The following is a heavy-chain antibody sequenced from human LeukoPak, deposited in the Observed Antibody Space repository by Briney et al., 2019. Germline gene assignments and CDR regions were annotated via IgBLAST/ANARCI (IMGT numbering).Heavy chain of an antibody. D-gene: IGHD2-21*02. V-gene: IGHV1-2*06. CDR3: ASLPNLAYCGGDCYTHDY. Sequence: ASVKVSCKASGYTFTGYYMHWVRQAPGQGLEWMGRINPNSGGTNYALKFQGRVTMTRDTSISTAYMELSRLRSDDTAVYYCASLPNLAYCGGDCYTHDYWGQGTLVTVSS. J-gene: IGHJ4*02. CDR2: INPNSGGT. CDR1: GYTFTGYY.